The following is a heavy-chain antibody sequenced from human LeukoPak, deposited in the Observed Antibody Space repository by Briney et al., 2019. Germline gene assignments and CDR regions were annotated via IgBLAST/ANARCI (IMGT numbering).Heavy chain of an antibody. CDR3: AKGVRFLESHYYYYYMDV. CDR2: IWYDGSNK. J-gene: IGHJ6*03. CDR1: GFTFSSYG. V-gene: IGHV3-33*06. Sequence: GGSLRLSCAASGFTFSSYGMHWVRQAPGKGLEWVAVIWYDGSNKYYADSVKGRFTISRDNSKNTLYLQMNSLRAEDTAVYYCAKGVRFLESHYYYYYMDVWGKGTTVTVSS. D-gene: IGHD3-3*01.